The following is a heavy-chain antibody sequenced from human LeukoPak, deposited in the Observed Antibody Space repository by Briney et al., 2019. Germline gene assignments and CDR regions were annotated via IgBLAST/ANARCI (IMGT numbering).Heavy chain of an antibody. CDR2: ISSSSNYI. CDR3: ARELVAVSDTVGDF. D-gene: IGHD6-19*01. CDR1: GFTFSIYS. J-gene: IGHJ4*02. V-gene: IGHV3-21*01. Sequence: GGSLRPSCAASGFTFSIYSMNLVRQAPGKGLEWVSSISSSSNYINHADSVKGRFTISRDNAKNSLYLQMNSLRAEDTAVYYCARELVAVSDTVGDFWGQGTLVTVSS.